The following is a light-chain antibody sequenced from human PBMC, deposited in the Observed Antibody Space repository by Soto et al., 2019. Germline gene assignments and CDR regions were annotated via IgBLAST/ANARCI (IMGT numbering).Light chain of an antibody. CDR2: GAS. CDR3: QQYVSPPWT. J-gene: IGKJ1*01. Sequence: EIVLTQSPGTLSSSPGERATLSCRASQSLSKTYLAWYQKKPGQAPTLLIDGASNRATGTPDRFSGSGSGTDFPLTISRLGPEYCEVYYCQQYVSPPWTFGQGTKVEIK. CDR1: QSLSKTY. V-gene: IGKV3-20*01.